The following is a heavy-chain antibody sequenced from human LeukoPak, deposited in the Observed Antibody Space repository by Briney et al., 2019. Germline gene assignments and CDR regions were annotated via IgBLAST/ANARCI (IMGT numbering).Heavy chain of an antibody. D-gene: IGHD3-9*01. CDR2: ISGSGDRT. J-gene: IGHJ4*02. CDR1: GFTFSRYD. CDR3: AKDLRPDILTGSPFDY. Sequence: GGSPRLSCAASGFTFSRYDMNWVRQAPGKGLEWLSVISGSGDRTYYAGSVKGRFTVSRDNSKNTLYLQMNSLRAEDTAVYYCAKDLRPDILTGSPFDYWGQGSLVTVSS. V-gene: IGHV3-23*01.